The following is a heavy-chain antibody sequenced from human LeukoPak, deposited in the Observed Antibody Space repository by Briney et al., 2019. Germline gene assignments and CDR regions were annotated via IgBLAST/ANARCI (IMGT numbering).Heavy chain of an antibody. CDR2: ISYDGSNK. D-gene: IGHD3-16*02. CDR3: ARAVIGPDY. Sequence: GRSLRRSCAASGFTFSSYAMHWVRQAPGKGLEWVAVISYDGSNKYYADSVKGRFTISRDKSKNTLYLQMNSLRAEDTAVYYCARAVIGPDYWGQGTLVTVSS. CDR1: GFTFSSYA. V-gene: IGHV3-30*04. J-gene: IGHJ4*02.